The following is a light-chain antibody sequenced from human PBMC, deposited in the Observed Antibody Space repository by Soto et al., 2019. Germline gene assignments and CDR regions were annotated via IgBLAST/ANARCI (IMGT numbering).Light chain of an antibody. Sequence: EIVMTQSPATLSVSPGERATLSCRASQSVSSNLAWYQHKPGQAPRLLIYGASTRATGIPARFSGSGSGTEFTLTISSLQSEDFAVYYCQQYNNWPPEVTFGQGTKVDIK. CDR3: QQYNNWPPEVT. CDR2: GAS. CDR1: QSVSSN. V-gene: IGKV3-15*01. J-gene: IGKJ1*01.